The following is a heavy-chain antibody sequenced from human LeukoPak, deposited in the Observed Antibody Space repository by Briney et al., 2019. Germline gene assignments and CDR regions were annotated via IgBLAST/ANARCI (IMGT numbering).Heavy chain of an antibody. D-gene: IGHD4-23*01. CDR2: ISYDGSNE. CDR1: GFTFSSYS. V-gene: IGHV3-33*08. Sequence: GGSLRLSGAASGFTFSSYSMNWVRQAPGKGLEWVAVISYDGSNEYYADSVRGRFTISRDNSKNTVYLQMNSLRAEDTAVYYCARVHGGNSSGAGSWFDPWGQGTLVTVSS. J-gene: IGHJ5*02. CDR3: ARVHGGNSSGAGSWFDP.